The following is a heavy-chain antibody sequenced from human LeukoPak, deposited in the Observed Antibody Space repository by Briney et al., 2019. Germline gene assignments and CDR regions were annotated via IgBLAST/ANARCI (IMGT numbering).Heavy chain of an antibody. CDR1: GFTFSDYY. CDR3: ASRSGYSSDDGMDV. J-gene: IGHJ6*04. V-gene: IGHV3-11*04. Sequence: GGSLRLSCAASGFTFSDYYMSWIRQAPGKGLEWVSYISSSGSTIYYADSVKGRFTISRDNAKNSLYLQMNSLRAEDTAVYYCASRSGYSSDDGMDVWGKGTTVTVSS. CDR2: ISSSGSTI. D-gene: IGHD6-19*01.